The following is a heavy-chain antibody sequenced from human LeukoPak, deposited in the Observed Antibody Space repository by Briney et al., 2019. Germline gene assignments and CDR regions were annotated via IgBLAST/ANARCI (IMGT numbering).Heavy chain of an antibody. D-gene: IGHD2-15*01. V-gene: IGHV3-23*01. CDR1: GFTFSSYA. CDR3: ANDRGVGLLSGLRGLEY. J-gene: IGHJ4*02. CDR2: ISGSGGST. Sequence: GGSLRLSCAASGFTFSSYAMSWVRQAPGKGLEWVSGISGSGGSTYYADSVKGRFSISRDKSKNTLYLQMNSLRAEDTAVYYCANDRGVGLLSGLRGLEYWGQGTMVTVSS.